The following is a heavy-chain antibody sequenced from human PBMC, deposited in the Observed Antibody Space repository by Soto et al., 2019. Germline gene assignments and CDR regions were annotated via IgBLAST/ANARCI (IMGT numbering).Heavy chain of an antibody. V-gene: IGHV4-59*01. Sequence: ASETLSLTCTVSGGSINSYYWSWIRQPPGKGLEWIGYIYYTGSTNYSPSLKSRVTFSVDTSKSQFSLQLSSVTAADTAVYYCARSMATLSARYDDWGQGSLVTVSS. D-gene: IGHD5-12*01. CDR3: ARSMATLSARYDD. J-gene: IGHJ4*02. CDR1: GGSINSYY. CDR2: IYYTGST.